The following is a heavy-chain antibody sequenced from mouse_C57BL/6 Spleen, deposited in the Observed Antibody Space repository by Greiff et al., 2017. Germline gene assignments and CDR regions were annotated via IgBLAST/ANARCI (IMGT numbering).Heavy chain of an antibody. CDR1: GYTFTDYE. J-gene: IGHJ4*01. CDR3: TRFDYYAMDD. CDR2: IDPETGGT. Sequence: VQLQQSGAELVRPGASVTLSCKASGYTFTDYEMHWVKQTPVHGLEWIGAIDPETGGTAYNQKFKGKAILTADKSSSTAYMELRSLTSEDSAVYYCTRFDYYAMDDWGKGTSVTGSS. V-gene: IGHV1-15*01.